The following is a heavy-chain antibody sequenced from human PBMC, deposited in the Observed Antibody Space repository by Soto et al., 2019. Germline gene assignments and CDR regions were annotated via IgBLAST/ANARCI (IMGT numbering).Heavy chain of an antibody. CDR2: MNPDSGNS. Sequence: QVQLVQSGAEVKKPGASVKVSCKASGYTFITYDINWVRQAPGQGLEWMGWMNPDSGNSASIEKFRGRVTMTRDTSISTAYMELSSLRSEDTAGYYCARGPAREPLRTAYNWLDPWGQGTLVTVSS. J-gene: IGHJ5*02. CDR1: GYTFITYD. D-gene: IGHD1-26*01. CDR3: ARGPAREPLRTAYNWLDP. V-gene: IGHV1-8*01.